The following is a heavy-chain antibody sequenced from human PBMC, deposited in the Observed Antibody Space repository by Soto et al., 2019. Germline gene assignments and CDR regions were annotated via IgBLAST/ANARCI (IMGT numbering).Heavy chain of an antibody. J-gene: IGHJ6*02. CDR1: GYTFTGYY. CDR3: AIRSGRVDYYYYGMDV. Sequence: ASVKVSCKASGYTFTGYYMHWVRQAPGQGLEWMGWINPDSGGTNYAQKFQGRVTMTRDTSISTAYMELSRLRSDDTAVYYCAIRSGRVDYYYYGMDVWGQGTTVTVSS. V-gene: IGHV1-2*02. D-gene: IGHD3-10*01. CDR2: INPDSGGT.